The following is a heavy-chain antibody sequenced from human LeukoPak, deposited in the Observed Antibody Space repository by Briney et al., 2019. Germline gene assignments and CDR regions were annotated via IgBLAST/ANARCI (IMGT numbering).Heavy chain of an antibody. CDR1: GYTFTSYG. CDR2: ISAYNGNT. D-gene: IGHD2-2*01. Sequence: ASVKVSCKASGYTFTSYGISWVRQAPGQGLEWMGWISAYNGNTNYAQKLQGRVTMTTDTSTSTAYMELRSLRSDDTAVYYCAGYPIVVVPAAHMDVWGKGTTVTVSS. V-gene: IGHV1-18*01. J-gene: IGHJ6*03. CDR3: AGYPIVVVPAAHMDV.